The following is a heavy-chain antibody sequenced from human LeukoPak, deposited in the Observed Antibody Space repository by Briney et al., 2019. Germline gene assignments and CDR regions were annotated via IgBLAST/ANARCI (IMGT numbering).Heavy chain of an antibody. J-gene: IGHJ4*02. CDR2: INHSGST. CDR1: GGSFSGYY. D-gene: IGHD3-9*01. Sequence: SETLSLTCAVYGGSFSGYYWSWIRQPPGKGLEWIGEINHSGSTNYNPSLKSRVTISVDTSKNQFSLKLSSVTAADTAVYYCAKWGDYDILTGYYDSDYWGQGTLVTVSS. V-gene: IGHV4-34*01. CDR3: AKWGDYDILTGYYDSDY.